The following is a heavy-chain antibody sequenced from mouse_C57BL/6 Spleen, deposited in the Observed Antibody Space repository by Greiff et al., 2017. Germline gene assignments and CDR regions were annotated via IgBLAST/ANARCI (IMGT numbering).Heavy chain of an antibody. D-gene: IGHD1-1*01. V-gene: IGHV1-82*01. CDR2: IYPGDGDT. CDR1: GYAFSSSW. CDR3: ATGSSPFAY. Sequence: LQESGPELVKPGASVKISCKASGYAFSSSWMNWVKQRPGKGLEWIGRIYPGDGDTNYNGKFKGKATLTADKSSSTAYMQLSSLTSEDSAVYFCATGSSPFAYWGQGTLVTVSA. J-gene: IGHJ3*01.